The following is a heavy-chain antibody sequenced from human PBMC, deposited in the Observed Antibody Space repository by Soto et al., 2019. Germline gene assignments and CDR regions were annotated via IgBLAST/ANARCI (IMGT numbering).Heavy chain of an antibody. Sequence: GGSLRLSCAASGFTFSSYGMHWVRQAPGKGLEWVAVIWYDGSNKYYADSVKGRFTISRDNSKNTLYLQMNSLRAEDTAVYYCATAHLGYSSSWFHFDYWGQGTLVTVSS. D-gene: IGHD6-13*01. CDR3: ATAHLGYSSSWFHFDY. CDR2: IWYDGSNK. CDR1: GFTFSSYG. V-gene: IGHV3-33*01. J-gene: IGHJ4*02.